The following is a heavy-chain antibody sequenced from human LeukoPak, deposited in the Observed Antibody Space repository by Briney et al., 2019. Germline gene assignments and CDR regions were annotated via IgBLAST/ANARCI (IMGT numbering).Heavy chain of an antibody. V-gene: IGHV3-30*04. CDR2: ISDDGSNK. CDR1: GFSFSSSA. D-gene: IGHD4-23*01. J-gene: IGHJ6*03. CDR3: ARAYGGYYYYYMDV. Sequence: PGGSLRLSCAASGFSFSSSAMHWVRQAPGKGLDWVAVISDDGSNKYYADSVKGRFTISRDNSKNTLYLQMNSLRAEDTAVYYCARAYGGYYYYYMDVWGKGTTVTVSS.